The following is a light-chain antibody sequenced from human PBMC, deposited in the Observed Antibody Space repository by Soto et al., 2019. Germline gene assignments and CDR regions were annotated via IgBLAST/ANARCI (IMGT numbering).Light chain of an antibody. CDR1: SSNIGSNY. Sequence: QSALTQPPSASGTPGQRVTISCSGSSSNIGSNYVYWYQQLPRTAPKLLIYRNNQRPSGVPDRFSGSKSGTSASLAISGLRSEDEADYYCAAWDDSLSGRVFGTGTKVTVL. V-gene: IGLV1-47*01. J-gene: IGLJ1*01. CDR3: AAWDDSLSGRV. CDR2: RNN.